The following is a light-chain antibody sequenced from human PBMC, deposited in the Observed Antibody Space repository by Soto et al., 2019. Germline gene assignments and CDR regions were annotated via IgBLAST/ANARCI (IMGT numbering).Light chain of an antibody. V-gene: IGLV2-23*01. J-gene: IGLJ3*02. Sequence: QSALTQPASVSGSPGQSITISCTGTSSDVGSYNLVSWYQQHPGKAPKLMIYEDSKRPSGVSNRFFGSKSGNTASLTISGLQXXXXXXYFCCSYARGSTLVFGGGTKLTVL. CDR2: EDS. CDR3: CSYARGSTLV. CDR1: SSDVGSYNL.